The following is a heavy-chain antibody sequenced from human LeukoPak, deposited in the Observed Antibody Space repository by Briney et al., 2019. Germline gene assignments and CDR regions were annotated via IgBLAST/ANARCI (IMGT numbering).Heavy chain of an antibody. D-gene: IGHD3-16*01. CDR2: ISASGHYT. Sequence: PGGSLRLSYEASGFTFSNSAMSWIRQAPGKGLEWVSGISASGHYTYNADSAKGRFTISRDNSKNTLYLQMNSLRAEDTALYFCAKDGSWGDYYFYFYIDVWGKGTTVTVSS. CDR1: GFTFSNSA. CDR3: AKDGSWGDYYFYFYIDV. J-gene: IGHJ6*03. V-gene: IGHV3-23*01.